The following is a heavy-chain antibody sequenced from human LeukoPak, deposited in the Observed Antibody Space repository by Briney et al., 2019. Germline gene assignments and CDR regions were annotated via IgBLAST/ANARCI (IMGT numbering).Heavy chain of an antibody. CDR1: GGSISSGGYY. CDR2: IYYSGST. D-gene: IGHD2-21*02. CDR3: ARTYCGGDCTYWYFDL. V-gene: IGHV4-31*03. Sequence: PSETLSLTCTVSGGSISSGGYYWSWIRQHPGKGLEWIGYIYYSGSTYYNSSLKSRVTISVDTSKNQFSLKLSSVTAADTAVYYCARTYCGGDCTYWYFDLWGRGTLVTVSS. J-gene: IGHJ2*01.